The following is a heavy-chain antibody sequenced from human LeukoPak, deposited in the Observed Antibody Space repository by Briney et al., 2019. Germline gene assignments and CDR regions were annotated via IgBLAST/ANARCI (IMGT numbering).Heavy chain of an antibody. Sequence: SETLSLTCTVSGGFISNYYWRWLRQPPGKGREWIGYIYFSGTTNINPSLKSRVTISVDMSKNQFSLKLSSVTATDTAVYYCAREDPQTTVPEGLDVWGQGTTVTVSS. CDR1: GGFISNYY. J-gene: IGHJ6*02. CDR3: AREDPQTTVPEGLDV. D-gene: IGHD4-17*01. CDR2: IYFSGTT. V-gene: IGHV4-59*01.